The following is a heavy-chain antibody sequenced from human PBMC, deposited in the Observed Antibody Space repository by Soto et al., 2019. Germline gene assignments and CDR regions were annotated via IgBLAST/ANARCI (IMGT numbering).Heavy chain of an antibody. J-gene: IGHJ5*02. V-gene: IGHV1-18*01. Sequence: GASVKVSCKASGYTFTSYGISWVRQAPGQGLEWMGWISAYNGNTNYAQKLQGRVTMTTDTSTSTAYMELRSLRSDDTAVYYCARDPISGLRFLEWGGWFDPWGQGTLVTVSS. D-gene: IGHD3-3*01. CDR1: GYTFTSYG. CDR3: ARDPISGLRFLEWGGWFDP. CDR2: ISAYNGNT.